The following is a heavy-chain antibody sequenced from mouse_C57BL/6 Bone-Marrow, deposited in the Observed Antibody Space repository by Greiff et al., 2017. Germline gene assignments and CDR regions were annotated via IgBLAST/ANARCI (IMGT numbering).Heavy chain of an antibody. D-gene: IGHD6-5*01. Sequence: VQLQQSGAELVRPGASVKLSCTASGFNIKDDYMHWVKQRPEQGLEWIGWIVPENGDTEYASKFQGKATITADTSSNTAYLQLSSLTSEDTAVYYCTPIYFAMDYWGQGTSVTVSS. CDR1: GFNIKDDY. J-gene: IGHJ4*01. CDR2: IVPENGDT. CDR3: TPIYFAMDY. V-gene: IGHV14-4*01.